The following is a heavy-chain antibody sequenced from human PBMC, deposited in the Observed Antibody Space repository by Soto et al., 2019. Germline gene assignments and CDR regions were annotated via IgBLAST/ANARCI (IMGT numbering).Heavy chain of an antibody. Sequence: GASVKVSCKASGYTFTSYAMHWVRQAPGQRLEWMGWINAGNGNTKYSQKFQGRVTITRDTSASTAYMELSSLRADDTAVYYCAKDHVSSSWYNFDYWGQGTLVTVSS. J-gene: IGHJ4*02. D-gene: IGHD6-13*01. CDR2: INAGNGNT. V-gene: IGHV1-3*01. CDR1: GYTFTSYA. CDR3: AKDHVSSSWYNFDY.